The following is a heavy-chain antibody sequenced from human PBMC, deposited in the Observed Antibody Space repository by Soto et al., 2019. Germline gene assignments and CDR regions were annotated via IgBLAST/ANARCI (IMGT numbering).Heavy chain of an antibody. CDR1: GGTFSSYA. J-gene: IGHJ4*02. CDR2: IIPIFGTA. V-gene: IGHV1-69*12. D-gene: IGHD2-15*01. Sequence: QVQLVQSGAEVKKPGSSVKVSCKASGGTFSSYAISWVRQAPGQGLEWMGGIIPIFGTANYAQKFQGRVTITADESTSTAYMELSSLRSEDTAVYYCASSGYCSGGSCYRRFDYWGQGTLVTVSS. CDR3: ASSGYCSGGSCYRRFDY.